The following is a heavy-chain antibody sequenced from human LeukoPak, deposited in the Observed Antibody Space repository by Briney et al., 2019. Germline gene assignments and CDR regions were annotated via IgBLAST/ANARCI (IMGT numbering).Heavy chain of an antibody. CDR3: ARGERGYRYGFEYFQK. V-gene: IGHV4-59*01. Sequence: SETLSLTCTVSGGSISSYYWSWIRQPPGKGLEWIGYIYYSGSTNYNPSLKSRVTISVHTSKNQFSLKLSSVTAADTAVYYCARGERGYRYGFEYFQKWGQGTLVTVSS. CDR2: IYYSGST. D-gene: IGHD5-18*01. CDR1: GGSISSYY. J-gene: IGHJ1*01.